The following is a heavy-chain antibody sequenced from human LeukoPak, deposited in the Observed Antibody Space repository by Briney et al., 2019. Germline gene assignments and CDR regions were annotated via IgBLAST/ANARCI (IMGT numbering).Heavy chain of an antibody. V-gene: IGHV3-53*01. D-gene: IGHD3-22*01. J-gene: IGHJ4*02. CDR1: GFIVSSNY. CDR3: AREVRGYYLDY. Sequence: GGSLRLSRAASGFIVSSNYMSWVRQAPGKGLEWVSVISSGGNTYYADSVKGRFTISRDISKNTLYLQMNGLRAEDTAVYYCAREVRGYYLDYWGQGTLVTVSS. CDR2: ISSGGNT.